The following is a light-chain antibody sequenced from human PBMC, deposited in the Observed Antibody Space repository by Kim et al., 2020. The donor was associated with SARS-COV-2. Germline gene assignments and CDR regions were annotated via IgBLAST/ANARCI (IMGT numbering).Light chain of an antibody. V-gene: IGLV3-21*04. CDR1: NIVIKI. CDR3: QVWDSSVV. CDR2: YDS. J-gene: IGLJ2*01. Sequence: VSLAPGKTSMITPGGNNIVIKIVLWYQQKTRQAPVLVIYYDSDRPSGIPELFSGSNSGKTATLTISRVEAGDEADYYCQVWDSSVVFGGGTQLTV.